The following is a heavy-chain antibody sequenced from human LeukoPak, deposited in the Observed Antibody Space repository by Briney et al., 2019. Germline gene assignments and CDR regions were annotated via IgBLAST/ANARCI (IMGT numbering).Heavy chain of an antibody. CDR3: ASTDYYDSSGYETYFDY. V-gene: IGHV1-18*01. CDR2: ISAYNGNT. CDR1: GYTFTSYG. J-gene: IGHJ4*02. Sequence: ASVKVSCKASGYTFTSYGISWVRQAPGQGLEWMGWISAYNGNTNYAQKLQGRVTITVDKSTSTAYMELSSLRSEDTAVYYCASTDYYDSSGYETYFDYWGQGTLVTVSS. D-gene: IGHD3-22*01.